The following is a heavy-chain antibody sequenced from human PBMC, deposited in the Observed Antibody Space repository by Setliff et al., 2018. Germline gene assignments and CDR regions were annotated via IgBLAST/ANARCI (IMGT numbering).Heavy chain of an antibody. CDR3: AGRDYSGGDS. Sequence: SETLSLTCIVSADSMNNNFWTWIRRPPGKGLEWIGYIYPDGTTNYNPSLKSRMTISADTSNNSFSLNLFSVTAADTAVYYCAGRDYSGGDSWGHGTLVTVS. J-gene: IGHJ5*01. D-gene: IGHD4-4*01. CDR1: ADSMNNNF. V-gene: IGHV4-4*08. CDR2: IYPDGTT.